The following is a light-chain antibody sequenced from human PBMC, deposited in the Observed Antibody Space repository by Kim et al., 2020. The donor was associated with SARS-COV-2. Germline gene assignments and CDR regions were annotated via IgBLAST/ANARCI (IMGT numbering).Light chain of an antibody. J-gene: IGLJ2*01. CDR2: EKS. V-gene: IGLV3-19*01. CDR3: SSRDTSGNHVI. CDR1: SLSRFY. Sequence: ALGQTVRLTCQGDSLSRFYASWYWQKPGQAPVLVTYEKSDRPSGIPDRFSGSSTGDTASLTITGAQAEDEADYFCSSRDTSGNHVIFGGGTQLTVL.